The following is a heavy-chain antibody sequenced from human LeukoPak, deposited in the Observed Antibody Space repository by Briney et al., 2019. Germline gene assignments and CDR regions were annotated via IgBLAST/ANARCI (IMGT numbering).Heavy chain of an antibody. J-gene: IGHJ6*02. Sequence: ASVKVSCKASGYTLTDYYMHWVRQAPGQGLEWMGWINPNSGGTNYAQKFQGRVTMTRDTSISTAYMELSRLRSDDTAVYYCARDPGGWYDYGMDVWGQGTTVTVSS. D-gene: IGHD6-19*01. CDR3: ARDPGGWYDYGMDV. CDR2: INPNSGGT. V-gene: IGHV1-2*02. CDR1: GYTLTDYY.